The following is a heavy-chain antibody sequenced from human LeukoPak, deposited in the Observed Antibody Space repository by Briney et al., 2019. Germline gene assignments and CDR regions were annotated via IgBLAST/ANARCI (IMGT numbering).Heavy chain of an antibody. CDR3: ARGGEYCTSTSCYKFDY. CDR1: GGSISSGDYY. D-gene: IGHD2-2*02. CDR2: IYYSGVT. J-gene: IGHJ4*02. Sequence: SETLSLTCTVSGGSISSGDYYWSWIRQPPGKGLEWIGYIYYSGVTFYNPSLRSRVTISVDTSKNQFSLKLSSVSAADTAVYFCARGGEYCTSTSCYKFDYWGQGALVTVSS. V-gene: IGHV4-30-4*08.